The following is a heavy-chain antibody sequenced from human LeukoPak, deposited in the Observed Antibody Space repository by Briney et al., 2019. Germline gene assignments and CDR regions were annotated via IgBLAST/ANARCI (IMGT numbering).Heavy chain of an antibody. CDR2: IYNSGST. Sequence: SETLSLTCTVSDDSITMYYWTWIRQPPGKGLEWIGYIYNSGSTNYNPSLKSRVTISVDTSKNQFSLKLTSVTAADTAVYYCARGVGSGYTDDWGQGTLVTVSS. J-gene: IGHJ4*02. CDR1: DDSITMYY. V-gene: IGHV4-59*01. CDR3: ARGVGSGYTDD. D-gene: IGHD3-22*01.